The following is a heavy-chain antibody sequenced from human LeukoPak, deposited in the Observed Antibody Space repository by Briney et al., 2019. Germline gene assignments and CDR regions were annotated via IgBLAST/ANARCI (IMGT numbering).Heavy chain of an antibody. CDR1: GFTFSTYS. CDR3: VRRLTVELNWFDP. J-gene: IGHJ5*02. Sequence: GGSLRLSCAASGFTFSTYSMSWVRQAPGKGLEWVSYISGSSSTIHYADSVKGRFTISRDNAKNSLYLQMNSLRDEDTAVYYCVRRLTVELNWFDPWGQGTLVTVSS. CDR2: ISGSSSTI. D-gene: IGHD3-16*01. V-gene: IGHV3-48*02.